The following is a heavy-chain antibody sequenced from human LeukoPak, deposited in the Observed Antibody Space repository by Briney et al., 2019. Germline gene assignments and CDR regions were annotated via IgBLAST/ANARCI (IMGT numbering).Heavy chain of an antibody. D-gene: IGHD3-9*01. Sequence: SETLSLTCTVSGDSISSYYWTWIRQPPGKGLEWIGYIYYSGNTNYNPSLKSRVTISVDTSKNQFSLKLSSVTAADTAVYYCARHMGEFSCRYFEVFDVWGQGTLVTVSS. V-gene: IGHV4-59*08. CDR2: IYYSGNT. CDR1: GDSISSYY. J-gene: IGHJ4*02. CDR3: ARHMGEFSCRYFEVFDV.